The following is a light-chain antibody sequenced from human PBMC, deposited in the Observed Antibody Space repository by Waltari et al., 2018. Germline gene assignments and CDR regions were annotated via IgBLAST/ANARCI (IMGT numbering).Light chain of an antibody. CDR3: QQYGSSPPRA. CDR1: QSVSSSY. Sequence: EIVLTQSPGTLSSSPGERATPPCRASQSVSSSYLAWYQQKPGQAPRLLIYGASSRATGIPDRFSGSGSGTDFTLTISRLEPEDFAVYYCQQYGSSPPRAFGQGTKVEIK. J-gene: IGKJ1*01. V-gene: IGKV3-20*01. CDR2: GAS.